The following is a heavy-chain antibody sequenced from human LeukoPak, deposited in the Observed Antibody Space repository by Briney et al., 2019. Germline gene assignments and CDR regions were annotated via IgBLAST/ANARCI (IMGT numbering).Heavy chain of an antibody. CDR2: ISAYNGNT. D-gene: IGHD3-22*01. Sequence: ASVKVSCKASGYTFTSYGISWVRQAPGQGLEWMGWISAYNGNTNYAQKFQGRVTMTTDTSTSTAYMELRSLGSDDTAVYYCARVLLSRSMIVVVITPFDYWGQGTLVTVSS. CDR1: GYTFTSYG. CDR3: ARVLLSRSMIVVVITPFDY. J-gene: IGHJ4*02. V-gene: IGHV1-18*01.